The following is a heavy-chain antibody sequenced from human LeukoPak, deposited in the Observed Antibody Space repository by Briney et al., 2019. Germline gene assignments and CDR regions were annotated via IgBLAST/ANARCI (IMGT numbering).Heavy chain of an antibody. CDR1: GFTFSSYA. V-gene: IGHV3-23*01. J-gene: IGHJ6*04. Sequence: GGSLRLSCAASGFTFSSYAMNWVRQAPGKGLEWVSSISGSGGSTYYADSVKGRFTISRDNSKNTLYLQMNSLRAEDTAVYYCAELGITMTGGVWGKGTTVTISS. CDR3: AELGITMTGGV. CDR2: ISGSGGST. D-gene: IGHD3-10*02.